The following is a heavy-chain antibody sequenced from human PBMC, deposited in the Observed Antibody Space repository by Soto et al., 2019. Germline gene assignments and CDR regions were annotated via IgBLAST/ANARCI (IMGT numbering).Heavy chain of an antibody. D-gene: IGHD3-22*01. V-gene: IGHV3-23*01. CDR3: ARRAYYFDDTGSHAFDI. CDR1: GYNFNKYA. Sequence: EVQLLESGGGLRQPGGSLRLSWVASGYNFNKYAVSGVPQAPGKGLEWVSAIGTSGDNTYYTDSVKGRFTISRDNSKNMLYLQMDSLTAEDTAVYYCARRAYYFDDTGSHAFDIWGQGTRVTVSS. CDR2: IGTSGDNT. J-gene: IGHJ3*02.